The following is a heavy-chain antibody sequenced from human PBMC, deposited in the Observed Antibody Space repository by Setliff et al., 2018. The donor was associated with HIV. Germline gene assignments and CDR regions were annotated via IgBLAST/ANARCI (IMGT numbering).Heavy chain of an antibody. Sequence: GASVKVSCKASGGTFSTYAISWVRQAPGQGLEWMGGIVPVFGIGRSPQKFQGRVFITADESTSTAYMELSSLTSGDTAVYYCAAGLNYYDRSGLGAWGQGTLVTVS. V-gene: IGHV1-69*13. D-gene: IGHD3-22*01. J-gene: IGHJ5*02. CDR3: AAGLNYYDRSGLGA. CDR2: IVPVFGIG. CDR1: GGTFSTYA.